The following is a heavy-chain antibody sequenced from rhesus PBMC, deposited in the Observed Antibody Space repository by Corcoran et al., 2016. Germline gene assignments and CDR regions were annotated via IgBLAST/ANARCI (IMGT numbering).Heavy chain of an antibody. Sequence: DVQLVESGGGLVKPGGSLRLPCVASGFTFSSYEMHRVRQAPGKGREWVSVIRDSGGTIYSADSVKGRFTISRDNAKTSLFLQMNSLRAEDTAVYYCTRRGSWRYYFDYWGQGVLVTVSS. V-gene: IGHV3-100*02. CDR2: IRDSGGTI. CDR1: GFTFSSYE. CDR3: TRRGSWRYYFDY. J-gene: IGHJ4*01. D-gene: IGHD6-25*01.